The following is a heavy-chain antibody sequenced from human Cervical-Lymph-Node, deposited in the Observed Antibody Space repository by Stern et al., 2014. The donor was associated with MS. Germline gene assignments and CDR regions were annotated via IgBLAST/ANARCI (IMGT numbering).Heavy chain of an antibody. D-gene: IGHD3-16*01. CDR2: INRNSGDI. CDR1: GFTFDDHA. V-gene: IGHV3-9*01. J-gene: IGHJ2*01. Sequence: EVQLVQSGGGLIQPGRSLSLSCAASGFTFDDHAMHWVRQAPGKGLEWISGINRNSGDIDYADSVKGRFTISRDNAKNSLYLQMSSLRPEDTALYFCVRDRGASGTYWYFDLWGRGTLVTVSS. CDR3: VRDRGASGTYWYFDL.